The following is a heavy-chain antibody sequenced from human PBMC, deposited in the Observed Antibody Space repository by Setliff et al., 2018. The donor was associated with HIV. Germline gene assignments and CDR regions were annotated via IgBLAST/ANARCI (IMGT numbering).Heavy chain of an antibody. Sequence: GGSLRLSCAASGFTFSTYAMSWVRQAPGKGLEWVSVITGSGRSTYYTDSVKGRFTISRDNSKNTLYLHMNSLRAEDTAVYYCARDRGRYQLPYYYYYMDVWGKGTAVTVSS. CDR3: ARDRGRYQLPYYYYYMDV. D-gene: IGHD2-2*01. CDR1: GFTFSTYA. J-gene: IGHJ6*03. CDR2: ITGSGRST. V-gene: IGHV3-23*01.